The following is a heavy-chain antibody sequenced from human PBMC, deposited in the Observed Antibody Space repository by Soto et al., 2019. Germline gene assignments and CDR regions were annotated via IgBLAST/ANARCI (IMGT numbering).Heavy chain of an antibody. J-gene: IGHJ4*02. CDR3: AKDQASGQGSFDS. V-gene: IGHV3-30*18. CDR1: GFTFNIYG. Sequence: GSLRLACAASGFTFNIYGMHWVRQAPDKGLEWVALISYDGSNQYYADSVKGRFTISRDNSKNTLFLQMNSLRADDTAVYYCAKDQASGQGSFDSWGQGTLVTVSS. CDR2: ISYDGSNQ.